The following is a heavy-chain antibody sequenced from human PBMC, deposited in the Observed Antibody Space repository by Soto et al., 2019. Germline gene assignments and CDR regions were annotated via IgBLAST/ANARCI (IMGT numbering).Heavy chain of an antibody. CDR3: ARSVQSTGWDSWYFDL. D-gene: IGHD6-19*01. V-gene: IGHV4-59*01. J-gene: IGHJ2*01. Sequence: SETLSLTCTVSNGAISSYYWSWIRQPPGKGMEWIGYIYYTGNTNYNPSLKSRVTISVDTSKNQFSLNLNSVTAADTAVYYCARSVQSTGWDSWYFDLWGRGALVPVSS. CDR2: IYYTGNT. CDR1: NGAISSYY.